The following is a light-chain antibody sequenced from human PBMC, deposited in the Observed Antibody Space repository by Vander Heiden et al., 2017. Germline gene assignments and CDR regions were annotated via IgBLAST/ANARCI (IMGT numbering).Light chain of an antibody. CDR2: EVS. J-gene: IGLJ2*01. CDR1: RSDVGSYNR. V-gene: IGLV2-18*02. Sequence: QSALTQPPSVSGSPGQSVTISCTGTRSDVGSYNRVSWYQQPPGTAPILMIYEVSNRPSGVPDRFSGSKSGNTASLTISGLQAEDEADYYCSSYTSSSTLVFGGGTKLTVL. CDR3: SSYTSSSTLV.